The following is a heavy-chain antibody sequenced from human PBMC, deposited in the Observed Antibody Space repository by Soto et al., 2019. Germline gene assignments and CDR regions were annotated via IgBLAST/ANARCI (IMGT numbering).Heavy chain of an antibody. CDR1: GGSFSGYY. J-gene: IGHJ6*02. Sequence: QVQLQQWGAGLLKPSETLSLTCAVYGGSFSGYYWSWIRQPPGKGLEWIGEINHSGSTNYNPSLKRRVTISVDTSKNQFSLKLSSVTAADTAVYYCARVGSYYYYGMDVWGQGTTVTVSS. CDR2: INHSGST. CDR3: ARVGSYYYYGMDV. D-gene: IGHD1-1*01. V-gene: IGHV4-34*01.